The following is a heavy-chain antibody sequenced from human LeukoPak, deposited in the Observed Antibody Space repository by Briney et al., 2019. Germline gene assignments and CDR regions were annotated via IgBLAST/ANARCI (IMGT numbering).Heavy chain of an antibody. CDR3: ARMWDYYDSSGLGG. CDR1: GGTFSSYA. J-gene: IGHJ4*02. CDR2: LIPIFGTA. V-gene: IGHV1-69*13. D-gene: IGHD3-22*01. Sequence: ASVKVSCKASGGTFSSYAISWVRQAPGQGLEWMGGLIPIFGTANYAQKFQGRVTITADESTSTAYMELSSLRSEDTAVYYCARMWDYYDSSGLGGGGQGTLVTVSS.